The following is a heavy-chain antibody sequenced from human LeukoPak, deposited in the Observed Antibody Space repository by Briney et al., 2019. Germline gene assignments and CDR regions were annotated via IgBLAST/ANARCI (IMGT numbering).Heavy chain of an antibody. CDR1: GGSISSSSYY. CDR2: INYSGNT. V-gene: IGHV4-39*01. J-gene: IGHJ6*03. CDR3: ARRPQSYIDV. Sequence: SETLSLTYTVSGGSISSSSYYWGWIRQPPGKGLEWIGSINYSGNTFYNPSLKSRVTISVDTSKNQFSLNLSSVTAADTAVYYCARRPQSYIDVWGKGTTVTVSS.